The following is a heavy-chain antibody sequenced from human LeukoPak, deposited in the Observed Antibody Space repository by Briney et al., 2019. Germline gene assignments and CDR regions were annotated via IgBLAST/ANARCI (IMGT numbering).Heavy chain of an antibody. V-gene: IGHV3-11*01. D-gene: IGHD3-10*01. CDR2: ISSSGSTI. CDR1: GFTFSNAW. Sequence: GGSLRLSCVVSGFTFSNAWMTWVRQAPGKGLEWVSYISSSGSTIYYADSVKGRFTISRDNAKNSLYLQMNSLRAEDTAVYYCARELYYGSGRTTFDYWGQGTLVTVSS. J-gene: IGHJ4*02. CDR3: ARELYYGSGRTTFDY.